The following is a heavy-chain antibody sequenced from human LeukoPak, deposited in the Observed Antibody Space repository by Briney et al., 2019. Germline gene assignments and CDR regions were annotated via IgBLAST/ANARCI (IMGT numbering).Heavy chain of an antibody. CDR2: IYYSGIT. CDR3: AGSVRLLPLATADNWFDP. J-gene: IGHJ5*02. V-gene: IGHV4-59*01. D-gene: IGHD2-21*02. CDR1: GGSMSSYY. Sequence: PSETLSLTCTVSGGSMSSYYWSWIRQPPGKGLEWIGYIYYSGITNYNPSLKSRVTISIDTSENQFSLNLRSVTAADTAVYFCAGSVRLLPLATADNWFDPWGQGTLVTVSS.